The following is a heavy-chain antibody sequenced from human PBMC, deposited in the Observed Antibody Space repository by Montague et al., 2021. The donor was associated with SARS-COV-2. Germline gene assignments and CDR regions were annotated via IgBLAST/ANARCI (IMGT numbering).Heavy chain of an antibody. D-gene: IGHD3-16*02. CDR2: ISYDGSNK. J-gene: IGHJ3*02. CDR3: ARSAWGGYRDAFDI. CDR1: GFTFSSYA. V-gene: IGHV3-30-3*01. Sequence: SLRLSCAASGFTFSSYAMHWVSQAPGKGLEWVAVISYDGSNKYYADSVKGRFTISRDNSKNTLYLQMNSLRAEDTAVYYCARSAWGGYRDAFDIWGQGTMVTVSS.